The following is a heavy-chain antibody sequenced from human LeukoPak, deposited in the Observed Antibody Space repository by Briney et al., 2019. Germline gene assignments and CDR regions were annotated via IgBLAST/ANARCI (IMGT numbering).Heavy chain of an antibody. CDR1: GGSISSGDYY. V-gene: IGHV4-30-4*01. CDR3: ARDPVPAADYYYYYGMDV. Sequence: PLETLSLTCTVSGGSISSGDYYWSWIRQPPGKGLEWIGYIYYSGSTYYNPSLKSRVTISVDTSKNQFSLKLSSVTAADTAVYYCARDPVPAADYYYYYGMDVWGQGTTVTVSS. D-gene: IGHD2-2*01. CDR2: IYYSGST. J-gene: IGHJ6*02.